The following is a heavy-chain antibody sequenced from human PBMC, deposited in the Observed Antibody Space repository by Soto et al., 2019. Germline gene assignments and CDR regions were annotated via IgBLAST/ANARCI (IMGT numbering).Heavy chain of an antibody. Sequence: GESLKISCKGSGYSFTSYWISWVRQMPGKGLEWMGRIDPSDSYTNYSPSFQGHATISADKSISTAYLQWSSLKASDTAMYYCARHNAPYTSYYYYGMDVWGQGTTVTVSS. D-gene: IGHD1-1*01. CDR3: ARHNAPYTSYYYYGMDV. CDR2: IDPSDSYT. V-gene: IGHV5-10-1*01. J-gene: IGHJ6*02. CDR1: GYSFTSYW.